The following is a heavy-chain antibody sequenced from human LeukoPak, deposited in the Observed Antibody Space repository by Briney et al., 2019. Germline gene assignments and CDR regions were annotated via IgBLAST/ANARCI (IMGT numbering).Heavy chain of an antibody. D-gene: IGHD6-13*01. CDR1: GFTFSTYA. V-gene: IGHV3-23*01. CDR2: IGRSAGST. Sequence: GGSLRLSCAASGFTFSTYAMSWVRQAPGKGLEWVSSIGRSAGSTFYTDSVKGRFTISRDNSKNTLYLQMNSLRAEDTAIYYCAKDGSSGIAATADAFDIWGQGTMVTVSS. CDR3: AKDGSSGIAATADAFDI. J-gene: IGHJ3*02.